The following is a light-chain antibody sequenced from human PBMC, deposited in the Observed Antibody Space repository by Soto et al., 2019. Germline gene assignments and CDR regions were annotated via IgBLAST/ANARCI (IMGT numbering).Light chain of an antibody. CDR3: QQYGSSPPYT. CDR2: GAS. CDR1: QSVCSSY. Sequence: EIVLTQSPGTLSLSPGERATLSCRASQSVCSSYLAWYQQKPGQDPRLLIYGASSRATGIPDRFSGSGSGTDFTLTISRLEPEDFAVYYCQQYGSSPPYTFGQGTKLEIK. J-gene: IGKJ2*01. V-gene: IGKV3-20*01.